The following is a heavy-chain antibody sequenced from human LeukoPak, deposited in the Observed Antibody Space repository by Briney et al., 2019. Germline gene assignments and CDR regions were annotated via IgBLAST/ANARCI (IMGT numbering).Heavy chain of an antibody. Sequence: ASVKVSCKASGYTFTSYGISWVRQAPGQGLEWMGWISAYSGNTNYAQKLQGRVTMTTDTSTSTAYMELRSLRSDDTAVYYWARREALEMATITYDYWGQGTLVTVSS. CDR2: ISAYSGNT. V-gene: IGHV1-18*01. D-gene: IGHD5-24*01. CDR3: ARREALEMATITYDY. CDR1: GYTFTSYG. J-gene: IGHJ4*02.